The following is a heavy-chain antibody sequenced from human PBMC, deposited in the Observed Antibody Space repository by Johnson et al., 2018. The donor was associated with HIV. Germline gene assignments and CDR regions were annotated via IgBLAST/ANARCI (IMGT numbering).Heavy chain of an antibody. V-gene: IGHV3-66*01. Sequence: VQLVESGGGLVQPGGSLRLSCAASGFTVSSNYMSWVRQAPGKGLEWVSVIYSGGSTYYAASVKGRFTISRDNSKNTLYLQMNSLRAEDTAVYYCARDRVPDAFDIWGQGTMVTVSS. J-gene: IGHJ3*02. CDR1: GFTVSSNY. CDR2: IYSGGST. D-gene: IGHD3-3*01. CDR3: ARDRVPDAFDI.